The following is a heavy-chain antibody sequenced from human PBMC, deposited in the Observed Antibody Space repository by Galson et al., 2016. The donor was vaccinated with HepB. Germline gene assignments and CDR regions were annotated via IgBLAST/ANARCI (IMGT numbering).Heavy chain of an antibody. CDR1: GGSFSGYH. V-gene: IGHV4-34*11. CDR2: IYYSGST. CDR3: ARRRSSGYDTPFYYYGMDV. J-gene: IGHJ6*02. Sequence: SETLSLTCAVYGGSFSGYHWSWIRQSPGKGLECIGYIYYSGSTYYNPSLKSRATISIDTSKNQFSLTLSSVTAADMAVYYCARRRSSGYDTPFYYYGMDVWGQGTTVTVS. D-gene: IGHD3-22*01.